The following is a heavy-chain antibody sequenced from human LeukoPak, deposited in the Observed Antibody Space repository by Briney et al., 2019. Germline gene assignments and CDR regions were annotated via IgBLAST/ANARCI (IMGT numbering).Heavy chain of an antibody. J-gene: IGHJ4*02. Sequence: ASETLSLTCTVSGVSISSSSYYWGWIRQPPGKGLEWIVSIYYSGSTYYNPSLKSRVTISVDTSKNQFSLKLSSVTAADTAVYYCARELRGSSGIDYWGQGTLVTVSS. D-gene: IGHD6-13*01. CDR3: ARELRGSSGIDY. V-gene: IGHV4-39*07. CDR1: GVSISSSSYY. CDR2: IYYSGST.